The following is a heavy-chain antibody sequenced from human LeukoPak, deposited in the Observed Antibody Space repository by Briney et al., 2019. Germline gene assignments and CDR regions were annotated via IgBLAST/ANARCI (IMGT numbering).Heavy chain of an antibody. J-gene: IGHJ4*02. CDR1: GFTFSSYA. V-gene: IGHV3-23*01. D-gene: IGHD6-19*01. Sequence: TGGSLRLSCAASGFTFSSYAMSWVRQAPEKGLEWVSGISGGGGSTYYADSVKGRFTISRDNSKNTLYLQMNSLRAEDTAVYYCARDRYSSGWWLYYFDYWGQGTLVTVSS. CDR3: ARDRYSSGWWLYYFDY. CDR2: ISGGGGST.